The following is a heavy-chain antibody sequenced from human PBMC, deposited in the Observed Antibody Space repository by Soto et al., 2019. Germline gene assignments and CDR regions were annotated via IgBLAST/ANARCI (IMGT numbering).Heavy chain of an antibody. Sequence: QVQLQESGPGLVKPSETLSLTCTVSGGSVSSGSYYWSWIRQPPGKGLEWIGYIYYSGSTNYNPYLKSRVTISVDTSKNQFSLKLSSVTAADTAVYYCARERITIFGVVNWFDPWGQGTLVTVSS. D-gene: IGHD3-3*01. J-gene: IGHJ5*02. CDR2: IYYSGST. CDR1: GGSVSSGSYY. CDR3: ARERITIFGVVNWFDP. V-gene: IGHV4-61*01.